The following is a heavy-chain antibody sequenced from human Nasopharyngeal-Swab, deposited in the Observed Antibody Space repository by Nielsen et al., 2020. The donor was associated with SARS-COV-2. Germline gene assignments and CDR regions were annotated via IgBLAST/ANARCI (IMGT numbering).Heavy chain of an antibody. J-gene: IGHJ4*02. CDR1: GFTVSSNY. CDR3: AREGSSGWVDY. Sequence: GGSLRLSCAASGFTVSSNYMSWVRQAPGKGLEWVSVIYSGGSTYYAGSVKGRFTISRDNSKNTLYLQMNSLRAEDTAVYYCAREGSSGWVDYWGQGTLVTVSS. V-gene: IGHV3-66*01. CDR2: IYSGGST. D-gene: IGHD6-19*01.